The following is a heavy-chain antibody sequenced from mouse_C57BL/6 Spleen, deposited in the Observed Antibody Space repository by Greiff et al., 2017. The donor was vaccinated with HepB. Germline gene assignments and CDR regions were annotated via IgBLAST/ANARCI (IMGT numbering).Heavy chain of an antibody. CDR1: GFNIKDYY. J-gene: IGHJ2*01. Sequence: EVKLVESGAELVKPGDSVKLSCTASGFNIKDYYMHWVKQRTEQGLEWIGRIDPEDGETKYAPKFQGKATITADTSSNTAYLQLSSLTSEDTAVYYCARSDGTNYFDYWGHGTTLTVSS. V-gene: IGHV14-2*01. D-gene: IGHD4-1*01. CDR3: ARSDGTNYFDY. CDR2: IDPEDGET.